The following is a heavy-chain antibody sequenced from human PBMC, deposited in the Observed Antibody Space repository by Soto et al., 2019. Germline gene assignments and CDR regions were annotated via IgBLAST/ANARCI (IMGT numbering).Heavy chain of an antibody. Sequence: PSETLSLTCTVSGGSISSSSYYWGWIRQPPGKGLEWIGGIYYSGSTYYNPSLKSRVTISVDTSKNQFSLKLSSVTAADTAVYYCARLGGSLLWFGEFSWGQGTLVTVSS. CDR3: ARLGGSLLWFGEFS. D-gene: IGHD3-10*01. CDR1: GGSISSSSYY. J-gene: IGHJ4*02. CDR2: IYYSGST. V-gene: IGHV4-39*01.